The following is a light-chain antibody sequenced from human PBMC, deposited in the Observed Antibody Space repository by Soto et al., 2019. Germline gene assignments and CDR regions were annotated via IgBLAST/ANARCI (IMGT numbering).Light chain of an antibody. CDR3: QQYNSYSRGT. Sequence: DIQMTQSPSTLSASVGDRVTITCRASQNIKNWLAWYQQKPGKVPKLLIYTASTLESGVPSRFSGSGSGTEFTLTISSLQPDDFATYYCQQYNSYSRGTFGQGTKVEFK. CDR1: QNIKNW. CDR2: TAS. V-gene: IGKV1-5*03. J-gene: IGKJ1*01.